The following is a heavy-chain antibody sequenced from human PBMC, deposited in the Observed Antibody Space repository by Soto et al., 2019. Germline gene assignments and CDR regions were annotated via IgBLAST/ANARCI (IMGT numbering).Heavy chain of an antibody. D-gene: IGHD1-1*01. J-gene: IGHJ4*02. CDR1: GGSVRSGSYY. CDR2: IYFSGST. CDR3: ARERTGDPTFFDY. V-gene: IGHV4-61*01. Sequence: PSETLSLTCSVSGGSVRSGSYYWSWIRQPPGKGLEWIGYIYFSGSTDYNPSLKSRVTISVDTSKNQFSLKLSSLTAADTAVYYCARERTGDPTFFDYWGQGTLVTAPQ.